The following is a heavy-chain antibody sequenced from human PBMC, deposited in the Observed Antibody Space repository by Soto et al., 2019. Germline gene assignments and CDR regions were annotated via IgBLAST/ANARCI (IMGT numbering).Heavy chain of an antibody. D-gene: IGHD4-4*01. CDR2: IYWDDDK. CDR3: SKVSVTTSFTY. Sequence: SDPTLVNPTQTLTLTCTFSGLSLSTSGVGVGWIRQPPGKALEWLALIYWDDDKRYSPSLKSRLTITKDTSKNQVVLTMTNMDPVDTATKYVSKVSVTTSFTYWGRGTLVTVFS. CDR1: GLSLSTSGVG. J-gene: IGHJ4*02. V-gene: IGHV2-5*02.